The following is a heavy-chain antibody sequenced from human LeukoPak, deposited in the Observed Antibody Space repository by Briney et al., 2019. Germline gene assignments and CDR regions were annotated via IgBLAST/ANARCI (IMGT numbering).Heavy chain of an antibody. D-gene: IGHD3-9*01. J-gene: IGHJ5*02. CDR3: ARVNVDWSNWFDP. CDR1: GFTFSSYS. CDR2: ISSSSSYI. Sequence: GGSLRLSCAASGFTFSSYSMNWVRQAPGKGLEWVSSISSSSSYIYYADSVKGRFTISRDNAKNSLYLQMNSLRAEDTAVYYCARVNVDWSNWFDPWGQGTLVTVSS. V-gene: IGHV3-21*01.